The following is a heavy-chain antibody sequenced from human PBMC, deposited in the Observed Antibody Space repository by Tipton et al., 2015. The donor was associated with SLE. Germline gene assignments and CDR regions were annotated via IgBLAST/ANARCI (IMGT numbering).Heavy chain of an antibody. D-gene: IGHD3-22*01. CDR3: ARDRDSSGSDAFDI. Sequence: TLSLTCTVSGGSISSGSYYWSWIRRPAGKGLEWIGHIYTSGSTNYNPSLKSRVTISVDTSKNQFSLKLSSVTAADTAVYYCARDRDSSGSDAFDIWGQGTMVTVSS. CDR2: IYTSGST. V-gene: IGHV4-61*09. J-gene: IGHJ3*02. CDR1: GGSISSGSYY.